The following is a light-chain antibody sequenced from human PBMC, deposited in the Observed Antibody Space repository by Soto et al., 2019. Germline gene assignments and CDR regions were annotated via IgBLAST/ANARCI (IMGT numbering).Light chain of an antibody. CDR3: QQSYSTPLT. CDR2: ATS. CDR1: QSVRSF. J-gene: IGKJ4*01. V-gene: IGKV1-39*01. Sequence: DIQMTQSPSSLSASVGDRVTITCRASQSVRSFLNWYQQKQGKAPKLLIYATSSLQGGVPSRFSGSGSGTDFSLTINNLQPEDSATYYCQQSYSTPLTFGGGTKMEIK.